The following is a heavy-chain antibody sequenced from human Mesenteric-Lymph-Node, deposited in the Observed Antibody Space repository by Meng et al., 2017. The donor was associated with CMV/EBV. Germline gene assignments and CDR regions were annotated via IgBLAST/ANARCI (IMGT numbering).Heavy chain of an antibody. CDR1: GGSISSGDYY. CDR3: AKEEQLFDADRIRYSNYDPYFDY. J-gene: IGHJ4*02. V-gene: IGHV3-23*01. Sequence: ETLSLTCTVSGGSISSGDYYWSWVRQAPGKGLEWVSAISGSGDSTYFAYSVKGRFTISRDNSKNSLYLQMNSLRAEDTAVYYCAKEEQLFDADRIRYSNYDPYFDYWGQGTLVTVSS. CDR2: ISGSGDST. D-gene: IGHD4-11*01.